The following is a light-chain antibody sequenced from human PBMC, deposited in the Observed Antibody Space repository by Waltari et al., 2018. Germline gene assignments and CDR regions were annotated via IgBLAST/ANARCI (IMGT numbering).Light chain of an antibody. V-gene: IGLV2-23*02. J-gene: IGLJ1*01. CDR2: EVT. Sequence: QSGLAQPASASGSPGQSITTTCTGPSSDVGHYNLVSWYQQRPAKAPIPFIYEVTKRAPGTSDRFSASKSGNTASLSISGLQAQEDEADYYCCSYVGLGTYVFGTGTKVTV. CDR3: CSYVGLGTYV. CDR1: SSDVGHYNL.